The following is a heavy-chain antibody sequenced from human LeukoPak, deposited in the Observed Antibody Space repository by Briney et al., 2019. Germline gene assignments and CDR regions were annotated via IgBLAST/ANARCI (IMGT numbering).Heavy chain of an antibody. CDR1: GFTFSSYA. D-gene: IGHD1-1*01. CDR3: AKDLFGELEPAPYYAAY. V-gene: IGHV3-23*01. CDR2: ISGSCGGT. J-gene: IGHJ4*02. Sequence: GGSLRLSCAASGFTFSSYAMRCVGQARGEGLEGWSAISGSCGGTYYAASVKGRLIMSRDNSKNTMYLQMKSLRAEDTAAYYCAKDLFGELEPAPYYAAYWGQGTLVTAPS.